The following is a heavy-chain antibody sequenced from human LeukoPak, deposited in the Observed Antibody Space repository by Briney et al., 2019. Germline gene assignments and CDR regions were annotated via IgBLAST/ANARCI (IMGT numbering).Heavy chain of an antibody. Sequence: SETLSLTCTVSGGSISSGGYYWSWIRQPPGKGLEWIGYIYHSGSTYYNPSLKSRVTISVDRSKNQFSLKLSSVTAADTAVYYCARPNHKDHCSSSSCYRYFDYWGQGTLVTVSS. CDR3: ARPNHKDHCSSSSCYRYFDY. V-gene: IGHV4-30-2*01. CDR1: GGSISSGGYY. J-gene: IGHJ4*02. CDR2: IYHSGST. D-gene: IGHD2-2*02.